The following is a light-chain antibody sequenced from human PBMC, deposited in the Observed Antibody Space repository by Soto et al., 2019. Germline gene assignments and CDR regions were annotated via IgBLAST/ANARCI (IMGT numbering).Light chain of an antibody. CDR2: QTS. V-gene: IGKV1-5*03. CDR3: QQYKDFSRA. CDR1: RSIDIW. J-gene: IGKJ1*01. Sequence: DIQMTQSPSSLSASVGDRVTITCRAGRSIDIWLAWYQQKPGKAPKLLITQTSILQGGVPSRFSGSGSGTEFTLTISSLQPDDFATYYCQQYKDFSRAFGQGTKVEI.